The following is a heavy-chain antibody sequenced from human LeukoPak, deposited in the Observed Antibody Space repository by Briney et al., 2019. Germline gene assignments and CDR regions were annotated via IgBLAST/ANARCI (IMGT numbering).Heavy chain of an antibody. D-gene: IGHD6-13*01. V-gene: IGHV4-39*07. CDR1: GASISSSRYY. J-gene: IGHJ5*02. CDR2: ISYSGTT. Sequence: PSETLSLTCTVSGASISSSRYYWGWIRQPPGKGLEWIGSISYSGTTYYNPSLKSRVTISVDRSKNQFSLKLSSVTAADTAVYYCAREVLAAAGRGFDPWGQGTLVTVSS. CDR3: AREVLAAAGRGFDP.